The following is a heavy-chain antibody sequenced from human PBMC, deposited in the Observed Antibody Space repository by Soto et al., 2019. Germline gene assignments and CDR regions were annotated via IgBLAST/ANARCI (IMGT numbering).Heavy chain of an antibody. J-gene: IGHJ6*02. Sequence: QVQLVESGGGVVQPGRSLRLSCAASGFTFSSYGMHWVRQAPGKGLEWVAVIWYDGSNKYYADSVKGRFTISRDNSKNSLYLQMNSLRAEDTAVYYGARGRSGFLEWLSAVYGMDVWGQGTTVTVSS. V-gene: IGHV3-33*01. CDR1: GFTFSSYG. CDR3: ARGRSGFLEWLSAVYGMDV. D-gene: IGHD3-3*01. CDR2: IWYDGSNK.